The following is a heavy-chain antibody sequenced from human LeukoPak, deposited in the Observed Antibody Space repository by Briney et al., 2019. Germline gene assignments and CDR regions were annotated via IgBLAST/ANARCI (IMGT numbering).Heavy chain of an antibody. J-gene: IGHJ4*02. CDR3: HVAAAGTAFDY. D-gene: IGHD6-13*01. CDR2: ISYDGSNK. Sequence: PGRSLRLSCAASGFTFSSYGMHWVRQAPGKGLEWVAVISYDGSNKYYADSVKGRFTISRDNYKNTLYLQMNSLRAEDTAVYYCHVAAAGTAFDYWGQGTLVTVSS. CDR1: GFTFSSYG. V-gene: IGHV3-30*03.